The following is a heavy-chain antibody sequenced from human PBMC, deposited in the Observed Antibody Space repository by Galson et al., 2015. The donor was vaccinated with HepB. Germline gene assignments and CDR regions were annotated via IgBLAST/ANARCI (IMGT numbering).Heavy chain of an antibody. V-gene: IGHV1-69*13. J-gene: IGHJ5*02. Sequence: SVKVSCKASEGTFTSYAISWVRQAPGQGLEWLGGTIPVFGITNYTQKFQGRVTITADESTSTAYMELSSLTSEDTAVYYCAIDASGWLDPWGQGTLVTVSS. D-gene: IGHD2-8*02. CDR1: EGTFTSYA. CDR3: AIDASGWLDP. CDR2: TIPVFGIT.